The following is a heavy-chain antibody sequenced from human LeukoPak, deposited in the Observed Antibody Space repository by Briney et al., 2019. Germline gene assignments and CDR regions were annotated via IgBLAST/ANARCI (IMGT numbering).Heavy chain of an antibody. CDR1: GYTFTSYD. Sequence: ASVKVSCKASGYTFTSYDINWVRQATGQGLEWMGWMNPNSGNTGYAQKFQGRVTMTRNTSISTAYMELSSLRSEDTAVYYCARDYDGSGGVDYWGQGTLVTVSS. V-gene: IGHV1-8*01. J-gene: IGHJ4*02. D-gene: IGHD3-10*01. CDR2: MNPNSGNT. CDR3: ARDYDGSGGVDY.